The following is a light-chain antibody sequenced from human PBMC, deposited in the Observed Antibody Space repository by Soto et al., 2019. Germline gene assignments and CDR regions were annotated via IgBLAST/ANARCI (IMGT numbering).Light chain of an antibody. V-gene: IGKV3-15*01. Sequence: EIVLTQSPATLSVSPGERAILSCRASQSLGTNLAWYQQKPGQAPRLLIYGASSRATGFPARFSGSGSGTEFTLTIDSLQSEDFAVYYCQQYGSSPMYTFGQGTKLEIK. J-gene: IGKJ2*01. CDR1: QSLGTN. CDR3: QQYGSSPMYT. CDR2: GAS.